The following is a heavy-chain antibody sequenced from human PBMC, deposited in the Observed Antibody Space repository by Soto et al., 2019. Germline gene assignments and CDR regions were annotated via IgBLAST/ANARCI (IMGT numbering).Heavy chain of an antibody. D-gene: IGHD2-15*01. V-gene: IGHV1-3*01. CDR2: INAGNNNI. CDR1: GYPFTNCG. CDR3: ARDGGHQPEYCSGASCSTVLDY. Sequence: ASVKVSCKASGYPFTNCGIHWVRQAPGQGLECMGWINAGNNNIRYSPDFQGRVTFTSDISASTVYMEMSSLRFEDTAVYYCARDGGHQPEYCSGASCSTVLDYWGQGTPVTV. J-gene: IGHJ4*02.